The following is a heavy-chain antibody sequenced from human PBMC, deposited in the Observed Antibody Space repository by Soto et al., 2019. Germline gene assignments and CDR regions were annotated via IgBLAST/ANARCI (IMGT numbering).Heavy chain of an antibody. D-gene: IGHD6-6*01. CDR3: AKRTLVARHTDY. V-gene: IGHV3-23*01. CDR2: ISGSGDNT. Sequence: EVQLLESGGGLVQPGGSLRLSCAASGFTFSNYAMTWVRQAPEKGLEWVSTISGSGDNTYYADSVRGRFTISSDNAKNTLYLQINIVRAADTAVYYCAKRTLVARHTDYWGQGTLVTVSS. J-gene: IGHJ4*02. CDR1: GFTFSNYA.